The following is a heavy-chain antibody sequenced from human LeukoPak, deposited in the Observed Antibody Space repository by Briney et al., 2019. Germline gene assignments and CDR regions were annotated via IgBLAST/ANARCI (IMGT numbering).Heavy chain of an antibody. CDR2: ITSSGTYI. D-gene: IGHD3-10*02. V-gene: IGHV3-21*01. CDR1: GSTFSNYN. CDR3: AELGITMIGGV. Sequence: GGSLRLSCAASGSTFSNYNMNWVRQAPGKAMEWVSSITSSGTYIFYADSVKGRFTISRDNAKNSLYLQMNSLRAEDTAVYYCAELGITMIGGVWGKGTTVTISS. J-gene: IGHJ6*04.